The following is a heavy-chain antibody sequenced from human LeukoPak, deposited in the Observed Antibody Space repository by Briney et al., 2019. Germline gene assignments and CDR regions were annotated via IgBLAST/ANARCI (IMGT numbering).Heavy chain of an antibody. J-gene: IGHJ4*02. V-gene: IGHV1-2*02. CDR1: GNTLTGYF. CDR2: INPNSGAT. Sequence: ASVKVSCKASGNTLTGYFMHWVRQAPGQGLEWMGSINPNSGATNYAQKFQGRVTMTSDTSISTAYMELSGLRYDDTAVYYCASRDTSGYYWGAYWGQGTLVTVSS. CDR3: ASRDTSGYYWGAY. D-gene: IGHD6-19*01.